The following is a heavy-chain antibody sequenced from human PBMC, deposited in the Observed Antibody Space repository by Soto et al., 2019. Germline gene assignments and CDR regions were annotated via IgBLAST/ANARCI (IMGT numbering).Heavy chain of an antibody. CDR2: ISGSGGST. J-gene: IGHJ1*01. CDR3: AKIPIAVPLSEYFQH. D-gene: IGHD6-19*01. CDR1: GFTFSSYA. Sequence: GGSLRLSCAASGFTFSSYAMSWVRQAPGKGLEWVSAISGSGGSTYYADSVKGRFTISRDNSKNTLYLQMNSLRAEDTAVYYCAKIPIAVPLSEYFQHWGQGTLVTVSS. V-gene: IGHV3-23*01.